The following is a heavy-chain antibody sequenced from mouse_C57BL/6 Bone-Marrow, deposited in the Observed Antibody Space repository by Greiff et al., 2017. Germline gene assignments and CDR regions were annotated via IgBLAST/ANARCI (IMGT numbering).Heavy chain of an antibody. J-gene: IGHJ3*01. CDR1: GFTFSSYA. CDR3: ARTNWDGIAY. CDR2: ISDGGSYT. D-gene: IGHD4-1*01. Sequence: EVKLVESGGGLVKPGGSVKLSCAASGFTFSSYAMSWVRQTPEKRLEWVATISDGGSYTYYPDNVKGRFTISRDNAKNNLYLQMSHLKSEDTAMYYCARTNWDGIAYWGQGTLVTVSA. V-gene: IGHV5-4*03.